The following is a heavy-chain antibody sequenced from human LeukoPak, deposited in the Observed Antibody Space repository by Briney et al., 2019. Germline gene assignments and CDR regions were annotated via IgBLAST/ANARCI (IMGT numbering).Heavy chain of an antibody. Sequence: GSLRLPCAASGFTFSSFGMHWVRPAPGKGREWVAVILDDGSKKHYADSVKGRFTISRDNSKNTLCLQMDSLRAEDTAVYYCARNLGSCSGGTCYEDFWGQGTLVTVSS. V-gene: IGHV3-33*01. D-gene: IGHD2-15*01. CDR3: ARNLGSCSGGTCYEDF. CDR1: GFTFSSFG. CDR2: ILDDGSKK. J-gene: IGHJ4*02.